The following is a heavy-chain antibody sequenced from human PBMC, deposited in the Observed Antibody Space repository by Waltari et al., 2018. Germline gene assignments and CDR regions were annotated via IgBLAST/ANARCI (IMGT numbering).Heavy chain of an antibody. CDR2: NIPSFVTP. CDR3: AGDQGGGGPQTDYYDGMDV. J-gene: IGHJ6*02. Sequence: QVQLVQSGAEVKKPGSSVKVSCKASGGTFSSYAISWVRQAPGKGLECMGGNIPSFVTPNSAQNVQGRVTITADESTSTAYRELSSRRSEDTAVYYCAGDQGGGGPQTDYYDGMDVWGQGTTVTVSS. V-gene: IGHV1-69*01. CDR1: GGTFSSYA. D-gene: IGHD3-16*01.